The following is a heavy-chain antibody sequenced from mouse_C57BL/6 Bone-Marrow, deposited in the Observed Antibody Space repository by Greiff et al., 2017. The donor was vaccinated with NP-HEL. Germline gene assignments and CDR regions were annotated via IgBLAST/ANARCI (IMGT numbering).Heavy chain of an antibody. CDR2: ISSGGDYI. J-gene: IGHJ3*01. D-gene: IGHD2-4*01. CDR3: TRGGLRGFAY. CDR1: GFTFSSYA. Sequence: EVNVVESGEGLVKPGGSLKLSCAASGFTFSSYAMSWVRQTPEKRLEWVAYISSGGDYIYYADTVKGRFTISRDNARNTLYLQMSSLKSEDTAMYYCTRGGLRGFAYWGQGTLVTVSA. V-gene: IGHV5-9-1*02.